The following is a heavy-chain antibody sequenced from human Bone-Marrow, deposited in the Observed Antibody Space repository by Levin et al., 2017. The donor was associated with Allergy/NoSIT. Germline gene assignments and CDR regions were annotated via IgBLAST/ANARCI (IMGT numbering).Heavy chain of an antibody. D-gene: IGHD6-13*01. CDR3: ARTSIVAAGDDAFDI. Sequence: GESLKISCKGSGYSFTSYWIGWVRQMPGKGLEWMGIIYPGDSDTRYSPSFQGQVSISADKSISTAYLQWSSLKASDTAMYYCARTSIVAAGDDAFDIWGQGTMVTVSS. J-gene: IGHJ3*02. V-gene: IGHV5-51*01. CDR2: IYPGDSDT. CDR1: GYSFTSYW.